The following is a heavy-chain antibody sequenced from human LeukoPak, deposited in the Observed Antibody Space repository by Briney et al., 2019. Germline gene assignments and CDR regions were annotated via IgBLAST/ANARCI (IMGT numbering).Heavy chain of an antibody. V-gene: IGHV4-59*07. J-gene: IGHJ4*02. CDR2: IYHSGST. D-gene: IGHD6-6*01. Sequence: SDTLSLTCSLSGGSISSQYWSWIRQPPGKGLDWIGYIYHSGSTNYNPSLKSRVTMSEHTSKNQLLLKLSSVTAADTPVYYCARFVFEYAGSFDFDYWGQGILVTVSS. CDR3: ARFVFEYAGSFDFDY. CDR1: GGSISSQY.